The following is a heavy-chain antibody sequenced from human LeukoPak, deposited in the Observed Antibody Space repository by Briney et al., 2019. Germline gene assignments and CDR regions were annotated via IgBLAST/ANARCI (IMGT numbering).Heavy chain of an antibody. CDR1: GFTFTSYN. Sequence: GGSLRLSCAASGFTFTSYNMNWVRQAPGKGLEWVSYISSSSSTIYYADSVKGRFTISRDNSKNTLYLQMNSLRAEDTAVYYCAKDVRIAVAGRWFDPWGQGTLVTVSS. J-gene: IGHJ5*02. V-gene: IGHV3-48*01. D-gene: IGHD6-19*01. CDR3: AKDVRIAVAGRWFDP. CDR2: ISSSSSTI.